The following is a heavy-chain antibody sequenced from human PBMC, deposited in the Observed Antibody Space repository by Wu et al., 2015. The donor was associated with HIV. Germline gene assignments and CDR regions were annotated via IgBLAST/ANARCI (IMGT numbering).Heavy chain of an antibody. CDR2: ISPLNGKT. D-gene: IGHD4-23*01. Sequence: QVQLVQSRAEVKKPGDSVKLSCRVYGYNFDLFGINWVRQAPGRRPEWVAWISPLNGKTNYAKVVQGRVAVILDTPTDTVSMEFRNLTSDDTAVYYCARDFVGRATVVTPGLFDYWGEGSLLIVSS. V-gene: IGHV1-18*01. CDR3: ARDFVGRATVVTPGLFDY. CDR1: GYNFDLFG. J-gene: IGHJ4*02.